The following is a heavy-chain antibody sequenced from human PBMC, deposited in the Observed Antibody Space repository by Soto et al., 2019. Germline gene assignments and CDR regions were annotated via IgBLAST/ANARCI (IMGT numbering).Heavy chain of an antibody. Sequence: EVQLLESGGALVQPGGSLRLSCTASGFSFITYALSWVRQAPGKGLECVSTFSAGGRTYYADSVKGRFTIARDSSRNTVHLQISILRPDDTAVYYCAKESMPEHYGDTLFDYWGQGTRVTVSS. D-gene: IGHD4-17*01. J-gene: IGHJ4*02. V-gene: IGHV3-23*01. CDR3: AKESMPEHYGDTLFDY. CDR1: GFSFITYA. CDR2: FSAGGRT.